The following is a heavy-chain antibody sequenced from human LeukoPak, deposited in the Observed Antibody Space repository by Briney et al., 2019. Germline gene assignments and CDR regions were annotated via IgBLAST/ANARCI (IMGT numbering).Heavy chain of an antibody. Sequence: GGSLRLSCAASGFTVSSNYMSWVRQAPGKGLEWVSVIYSGGSTYYADSVKGRFTISRDNSKNTLYLQMNSLRAEDTAVYYCARRGGYCSSTSCYEGFLPAYYYGSGSYRFDYWGQGTLVTVSS. CDR3: ARRGGYCSSTSCYEGFLPAYYYGSGSYRFDY. J-gene: IGHJ4*02. CDR1: GFTVSSNY. V-gene: IGHV3-66*04. CDR2: IYSGGST. D-gene: IGHD2-2*01.